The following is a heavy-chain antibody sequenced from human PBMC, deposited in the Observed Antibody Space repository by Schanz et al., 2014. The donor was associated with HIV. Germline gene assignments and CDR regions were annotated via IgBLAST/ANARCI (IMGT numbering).Heavy chain of an antibody. CDR3: EKDLLSRYCSGGSCYSSY. V-gene: IGHV3-23*01. Sequence: EVQLLESGGGLVQPGGSLRLSCAASTFTFSTYAMSWVRQAPGKGLEWVSIISSGGGRTYYADSVKGRFTISRDNSKNTVYLQMDSLRAEDTAVYYCEKDLLSRYCSGGSCYSSYWGQGTLVTVSS. D-gene: IGHD2-15*01. J-gene: IGHJ4*02. CDR1: TFTFSTYA. CDR2: ISSGGGRT.